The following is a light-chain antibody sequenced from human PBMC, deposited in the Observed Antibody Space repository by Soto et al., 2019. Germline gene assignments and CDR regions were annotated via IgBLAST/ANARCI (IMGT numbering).Light chain of an antibody. CDR2: GAS. CDR3: QRYGSSPLT. Sequence: EIVMTQSPATLSVSPGEPAILSCRASQTVSSNHLAWYQQKPGQAPRLLIYGASTRASGIPDRFSGSGSGTDFTLTISRLEPEDLAVYYCQRYGSSPLTFGGGTKVDIK. J-gene: IGKJ4*01. V-gene: IGKV3-20*01. CDR1: QTVSSNH.